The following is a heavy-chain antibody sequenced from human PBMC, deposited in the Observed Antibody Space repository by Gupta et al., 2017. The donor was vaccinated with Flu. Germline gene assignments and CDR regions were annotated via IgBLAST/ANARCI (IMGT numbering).Heavy chain of an antibody. V-gene: IGHV3-23*01. Sequence: EVQLLESGGALVQPGGSLSLSCAASGLPFSDYAMNWVRQAPGKGLEWVSTVGAGGDRTFYADSVMGRFTISRDNSKNTVYLQMNSLIGDDTAVYYCAKDRSGNPAIDYWGQGTLVTVSA. CDR1: GLPFSDYA. CDR2: VGAGGDRT. CDR3: AKDRSGNPAIDY. D-gene: IGHD6-13*01. J-gene: IGHJ4*02.